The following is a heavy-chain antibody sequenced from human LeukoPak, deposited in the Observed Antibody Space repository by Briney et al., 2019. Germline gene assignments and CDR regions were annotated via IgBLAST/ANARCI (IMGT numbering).Heavy chain of an antibody. CDR2: IYYSGST. CDR3: ARVNRRIDAFDI. CDR1: GGSISSGDYY. V-gene: IGHV4-30-4*01. D-gene: IGHD1-14*01. J-gene: IGHJ3*02. Sequence: SQTLSLTCTVSGGSISSGDYYWSWIRQPPGKGLEWIGYIYYSGSTYYNPSLKSRVTISVDTSKNQFSLKLSSVTAADPAVYYCARVNRRIDAFDIWGQGTMVTVSS.